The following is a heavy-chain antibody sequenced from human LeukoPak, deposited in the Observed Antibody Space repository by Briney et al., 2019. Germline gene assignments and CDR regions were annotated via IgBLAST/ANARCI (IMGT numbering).Heavy chain of an antibody. J-gene: IGHJ4*02. CDR2: FSSSGDTI. Sequence: GGSLRLSCVASGFTLSSYGMKWVRQAPGKGLEWVSYFSSSGDTIYYADSVKGRFTISRDSAKNSLNLQMNSLRVEDTALYYCARMSRGSHFDDYWGQGTLVSVSS. D-gene: IGHD3-10*01. CDR1: GFTLSSYG. CDR3: ARMSRGSHFDDY. V-gene: IGHV3-48*03.